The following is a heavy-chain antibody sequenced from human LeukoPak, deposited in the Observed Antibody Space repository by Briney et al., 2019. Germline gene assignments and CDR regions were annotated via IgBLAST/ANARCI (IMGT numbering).Heavy chain of an antibody. CDR2: TSYRSKWSN. Sequence: SQTLSLTCVISGDSVSRNGASWAWIRQSPSRGLEWLGRTSYRSKWSNDYAPSLKSRLNFNSDTSGNQISLQLYSVTPEDTAVYYCARVGIAAARAFDLWGQGTMVIVSS. D-gene: IGHD6-13*01. J-gene: IGHJ3*01. V-gene: IGHV6-1*01. CDR3: ARVGIAAARAFDL. CDR1: GDSVSRNGAS.